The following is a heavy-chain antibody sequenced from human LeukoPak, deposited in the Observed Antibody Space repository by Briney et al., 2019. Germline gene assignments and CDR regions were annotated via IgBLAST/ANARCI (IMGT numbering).Heavy chain of an antibody. J-gene: IGHJ3*02. CDR3: ARDRLGSGSHDAFDI. D-gene: IGHD6-19*01. CDR1: GGSISSYY. V-gene: IGHV4-59*01. Sequence: SSETLSLTCTVSGGSISSYYWSWIRQPPGKGLEWIGYIYYSGSTNYNPSLKSRVTISVDTSKNQFSLKLSSVTAADTAVYYCARDRLGSGSHDAFDIWGQGTMVTVSS. CDR2: IYYSGST.